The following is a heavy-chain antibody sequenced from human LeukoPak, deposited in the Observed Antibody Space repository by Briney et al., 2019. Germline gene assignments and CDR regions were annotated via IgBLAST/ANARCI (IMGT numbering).Heavy chain of an antibody. CDR1: GVCCSNFY. CDR3: ARLLPPTAAAEGFDP. J-gene: IGHJ5*02. CDR2: VYSSGST. D-gene: IGHD6-13*01. Sequence: SETLSLTCTVSGVCCSNFYWRWIRQSPGKGLEWLGYVYSSGSTNYNPFLKSRVTISIDTSKKQLSLKLSSVTAADTDVYYCARLLPPTAAAEGFDPWGQGTLVTVSS. V-gene: IGHV4-59*01.